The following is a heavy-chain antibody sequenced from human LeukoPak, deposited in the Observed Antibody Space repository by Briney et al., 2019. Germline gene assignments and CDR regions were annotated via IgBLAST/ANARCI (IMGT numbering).Heavy chain of an antibody. Sequence: ETLSLTCAVYGGSFSGYYWSWIRQPPGKRLEWIGEINHSGSTNYNPSLKSRVTISVDTSKNQFSLKLSSVTAADTAVYYCARGPPRYYYDSSGYHGEYYFDYWGQGTLVTVSS. V-gene: IGHV4-34*01. J-gene: IGHJ4*02. CDR1: GGSFSGYY. D-gene: IGHD3-22*01. CDR2: INHSGST. CDR3: ARGPPRYYYDSSGYHGEYYFDY.